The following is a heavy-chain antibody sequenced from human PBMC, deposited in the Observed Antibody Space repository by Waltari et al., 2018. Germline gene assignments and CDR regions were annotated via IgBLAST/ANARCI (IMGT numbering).Heavy chain of an antibody. CDR3: ARGWGGSRGYFDY. CDR2: IWYDGSNK. CDR1: GFTFSSYG. V-gene: IGHV3-33*01. J-gene: IGHJ4*02. Sequence: QVQLVESGGGVVQPGRSLTLSCAASGFTFSSYGMHWVRQAPGKGLEWVAAIWYDGSNKHYADSVKGRFTISRDNSKNTLYLQMHSLRAEDTAVYYCARGWGGSRGYFDYWGQGTLV. D-gene: IGHD2-15*01.